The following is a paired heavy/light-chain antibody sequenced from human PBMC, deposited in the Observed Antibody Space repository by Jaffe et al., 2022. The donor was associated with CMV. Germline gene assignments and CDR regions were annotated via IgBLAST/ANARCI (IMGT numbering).Light chain of an antibody. CDR1: QDISNY. J-gene: IGKJ4*01. CDR2: DAS. V-gene: IGKV1-33*01. Sequence: DIQMTQSPSSLSASVGDRVTITCQASQDISNYLNWYQQKPGKAPKLLIYDASNLETGVPSRFSGSGSGTDFTFTISSLQPEDIATYYCQQYDNLRALTFGGGTKVEIK. CDR3: QQYDNLRALT.
Heavy chain of an antibody. CDR3: ARDRGHYDFWSGYYTYGMDV. V-gene: IGHV4-31*03. D-gene: IGHD3-3*01. J-gene: IGHJ6*02. CDR1: GGSISSGGYY. Sequence: QVQLQESGPGLVKPSQTLSLTCTVSGGSISSGGYYWSWIRQHPGKGLEWIGYIYYSGSTYYNPSLKSRVTISVDTSKNQFSLKLSSVTAADTAVYYCARDRGHYDFWSGYYTYGMDVWGQGTTVTVSS. CDR2: IYYSGST.